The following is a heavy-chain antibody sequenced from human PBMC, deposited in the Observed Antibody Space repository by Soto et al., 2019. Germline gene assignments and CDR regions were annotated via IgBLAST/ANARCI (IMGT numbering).Heavy chain of an antibody. CDR2: ISYDGRDK. V-gene: IGHV3-30*04. CDR1: GFTLSGYV. J-gene: IGHJ6*02. CDR3: ATGRKWEHSYGMDG. Sequence: GGSLRLSCAASGFTLSGYVLHWVRQAPGKGLEWVALISYDGRDKNYGDSVKGRFTICRDNSKNMLYLQMDSLRAEDTAMYYWATGRKWEHSYGMDGWGRVTTSTVAS. D-gene: IGHD1-26*01.